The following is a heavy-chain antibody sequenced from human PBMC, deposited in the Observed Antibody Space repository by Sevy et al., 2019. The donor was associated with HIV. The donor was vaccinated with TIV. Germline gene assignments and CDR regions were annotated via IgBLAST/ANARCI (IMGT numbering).Heavy chain of an antibody. J-gene: IGHJ3*02. CDR1: GFTFSSYA. V-gene: IGHV3-30-3*01. D-gene: IGHD1-26*01. CDR2: ISYDGSNK. Sequence: GGSLRLSCAASGFTFSSYAMHWVRQAPGKGLEWVAVISYDGSNKYYADSVNGRFTISRDNSKNTLYLQMNSLRAEDTAVYYCAGGYGGAGSYLFDAFDIWGQGTMVTVSS. CDR3: AGGYGGAGSYLFDAFDI.